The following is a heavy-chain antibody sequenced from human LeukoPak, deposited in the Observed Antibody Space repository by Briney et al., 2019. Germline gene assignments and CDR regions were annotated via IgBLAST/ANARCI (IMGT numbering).Heavy chain of an antibody. D-gene: IGHD3-22*01. Sequence: SETLSLTCAVYGGSFSGYYWSWIRQPPGKGLEWIGEINHSGSTNYNPSLKSRVTISVDTSKNQLSLKLSSVTAADTAVYYCARAKTDYYDSSGYYYYYYYYGMDVWGQGTTVTVSS. J-gene: IGHJ6*02. CDR2: INHSGST. V-gene: IGHV4-34*01. CDR1: GGSFSGYY. CDR3: ARAKTDYYDSSGYYYYYYYYGMDV.